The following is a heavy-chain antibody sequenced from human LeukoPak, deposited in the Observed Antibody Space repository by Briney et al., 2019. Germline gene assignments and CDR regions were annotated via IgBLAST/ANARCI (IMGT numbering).Heavy chain of an antibody. CDR3: ARRSGSGYYEDYFDY. D-gene: IGHD3-22*01. CDR1: GGSISSYY. CDR2: IYYSGST. Sequence: SETLSLTCTVSGGSISSYYWSWIRQPPGKGLEWIGYIYYSGSTNYNPSLKSRVTISVDTSKNQFSLKLSSVTAADTAVYYCARRSGSGYYEDYFDYWGQGTLVTVSS. V-gene: IGHV4-59*01. J-gene: IGHJ4*02.